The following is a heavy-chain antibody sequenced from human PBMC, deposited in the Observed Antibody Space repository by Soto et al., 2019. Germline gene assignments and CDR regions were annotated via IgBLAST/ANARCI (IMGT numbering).Heavy chain of an antibody. CDR1: GGSINSGGYY. D-gene: IGHD5-18*01. Sequence: SETLSLTCTVSGGSINSGGYYWTWIRQHPEKGLEWLGNIDHSGTTYYNPSLRSRLSMSLDTSQNHFSLQVTSMTAADTAVYFCVRGRGYSYRNYFDLWGQGSLVTVSS. J-gene: IGHJ5*02. V-gene: IGHV4-31*03. CDR2: IDHSGTT. CDR3: VRGRGYSYRNYFDL.